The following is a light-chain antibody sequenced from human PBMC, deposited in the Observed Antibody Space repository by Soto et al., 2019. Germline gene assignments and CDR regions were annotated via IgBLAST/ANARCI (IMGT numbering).Light chain of an antibody. V-gene: IGKV2-28*01. CDR3: MQALHPPYT. Sequence: DIVMTQSPLSLPVTPGEPASISCRSSQSLLHSNGYNYLDWYIQKTGQSPQLLFYVGSNRASGVPDRFSGSGSGTDFTLKISRVEAEDVGVYYCMQALHPPYTFGQGTKLEIK. J-gene: IGKJ2*01. CDR2: VGS. CDR1: QSLLHSNGYNY.